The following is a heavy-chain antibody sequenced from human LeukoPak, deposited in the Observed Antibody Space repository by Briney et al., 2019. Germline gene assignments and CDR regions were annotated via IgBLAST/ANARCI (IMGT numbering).Heavy chain of an antibody. D-gene: IGHD3-10*01. V-gene: IGHV1-69*05. J-gene: IGHJ4*02. CDR1: GGTFSSYA. Sequence: SVKVSCKASGGTFSSYAISWVRQAPGQGLEWMGRIIPIFGTANYAQKFQGRVTITTDESTSTAYMELSSLRSEDTAVYYCASVPGYYGSGSYCDYWGQGTLVTVSS. CDR3: ASVPGYYGSGSYCDY. CDR2: IIPIFGTA.